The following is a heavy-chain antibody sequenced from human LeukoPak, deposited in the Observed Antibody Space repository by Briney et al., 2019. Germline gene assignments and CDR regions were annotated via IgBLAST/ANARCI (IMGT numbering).Heavy chain of an antibody. J-gene: IGHJ6*03. CDR3: ARAPVGCSYGLRHIYHMDV. Sequence: SETLSLTCTVSGGSISSYYWSWIRQPPGKGLEWIGTIYNRGTNHYNPSLKSRVTISVDTSKEQFSLRLRSVTAADTAIYFCARAPVGCSYGLRHIYHMDVWGKGTTVTVSS. D-gene: IGHD5-18*01. CDR1: GGSISSYY. CDR2: IYNRGTN. V-gene: IGHV4-59*08.